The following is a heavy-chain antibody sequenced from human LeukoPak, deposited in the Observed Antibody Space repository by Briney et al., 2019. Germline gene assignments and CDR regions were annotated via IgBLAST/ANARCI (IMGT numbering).Heavy chain of an antibody. D-gene: IGHD3-22*01. CDR2: ISSSSSYI. CDR1: GFTFSSYS. V-gene: IGHV3-21*01. CDR3: ARDLGQYYDTSDNWFDP. Sequence: KPGGSLRLSCAASGFTFSSYSMNWVRQAPGKGLEWVASISSSSSYIYYADSVKGRFTISRDNAKNTLNLQMNSLRAEDTAVYYCARDLGQYYDTSDNWFDPWGQGTLVTVSS. J-gene: IGHJ5*02.